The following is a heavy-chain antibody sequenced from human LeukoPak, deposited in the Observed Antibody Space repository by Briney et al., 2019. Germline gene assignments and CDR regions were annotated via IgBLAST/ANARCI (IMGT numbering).Heavy chain of an antibody. J-gene: IGHJ5*02. V-gene: IGHV4-30-4*01. D-gene: IGHD2-2*01. CDR3: ARLIVVVPAAQGGWFDP. CDR1: GGSISSGDYY. Sequence: SETLSLTCTVSGGSISSGDYYWSWIRQPPGKGLEGIGYIYYSGSTYYNPSLKSRVTISVDTSKNQFSLKLSSVTAADTAVYYCARLIVVVPAAQGGWFDPWGQGTLVTVSS. CDR2: IYYSGST.